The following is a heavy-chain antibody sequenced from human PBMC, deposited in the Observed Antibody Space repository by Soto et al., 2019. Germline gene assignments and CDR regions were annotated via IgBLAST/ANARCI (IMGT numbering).Heavy chain of an antibody. Sequence: SVKVSCKASGGTLSSYTFSWVRQAPGQGLEWMGRVIPNLGVTNYAKKFQGRFTIVVDTSTSTAYMELNSLRYEDTAVYYCAKDLPWFGDKAENFDYWGQGTLVTVSS. V-gene: IGHV1-69*04. CDR3: AKDLPWFGDKAENFDY. J-gene: IGHJ4*02. D-gene: IGHD3-10*01. CDR1: GGTLSSYT. CDR2: VIPNLGVT.